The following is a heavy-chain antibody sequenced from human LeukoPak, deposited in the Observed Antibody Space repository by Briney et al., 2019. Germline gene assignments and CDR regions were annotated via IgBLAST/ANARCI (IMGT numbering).Heavy chain of an antibody. Sequence: GASVKVSCKASGYTFTSYAMNWVRQAPGQGLEWMGWINTNTGNPTYAQGFTGRFVFSLDTSVSTAYLQISSLKAEDTAVYYCARDSSGWYDYYYYYYYMDVWGKGTTVTISS. J-gene: IGHJ6*03. CDR2: INTNTGNP. CDR3: ARDSSGWYDYYYYYYYMDV. D-gene: IGHD6-19*01. V-gene: IGHV7-4-1*02. CDR1: GYTFTSYA.